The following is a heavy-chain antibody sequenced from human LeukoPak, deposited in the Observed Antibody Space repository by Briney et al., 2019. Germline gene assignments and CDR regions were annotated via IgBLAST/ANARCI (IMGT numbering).Heavy chain of an antibody. D-gene: IGHD4-23*01. V-gene: IGHV3-33*01. CDR2: IWYDGSNK. CDR3: ARDNYGGAFDI. J-gene: IGHJ3*02. CDR1: GFTFSSYG. Sequence: GGSLRLSCAASGFTFSSYGMHWVRQAPGKGLEWVAVIWYDGSNKYYADSVKGRFTISRDNSKNTLYLQMNSLRAEDTAVYYCARDNYGGAFDIWGRGTMVTVSS.